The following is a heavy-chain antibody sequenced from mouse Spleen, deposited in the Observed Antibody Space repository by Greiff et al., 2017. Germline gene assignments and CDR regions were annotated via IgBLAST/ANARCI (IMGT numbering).Heavy chain of an antibody. CDR3: ARDRDDDWYFDV. V-gene: IGHV1-81*01. Sequence: VKLMESGAELARPGASVKLSCKASGYTFTSYGISWVKQRTGQGLEWIGEIYPRSGNTYYNEKFKGKATLTADKSSSTAYMELRSLTSEDSAVYFCARDRDDDWYFDVWGAGTTVTVSS. J-gene: IGHJ1*01. D-gene: IGHD2-3*01. CDR2: IYPRSGNT. CDR1: GYTFTSYG.